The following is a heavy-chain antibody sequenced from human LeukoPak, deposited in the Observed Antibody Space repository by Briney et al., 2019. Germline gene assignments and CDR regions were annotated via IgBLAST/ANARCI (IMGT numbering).Heavy chain of an antibody. V-gene: IGHV3-15*01. J-gene: IGHJ6*03. D-gene: IGHD2-2*01. CDR3: TVVVVPAAMGSYYYCMDV. Sequence: PGGSLRLSCAASGFTFSNARMSWVRQAPGKGLEWVGRIKSKTDGGTTDYAAPVKGRFTISRDDSKNTLYLQMNSLKTEDTAVYYCTVVVVPAAMGSYYYCMDVWGKGTTVTVSS. CDR1: GFTFSNAR. CDR2: IKSKTDGGTT.